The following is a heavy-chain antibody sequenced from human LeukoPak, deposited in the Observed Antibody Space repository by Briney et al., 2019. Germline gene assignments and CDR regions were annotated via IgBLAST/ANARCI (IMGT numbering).Heavy chain of an antibody. CDR3: ARGSYDSSGVDY. J-gene: IGHJ4*02. V-gene: IGHV4-39*07. Sequence: SETLSLTCTVSGGSISSSRYYWGWIRQPPGKGLEWIGSIYYSGSTYYNPSLKSRVTVSVDTSKNQFSLKLSSVTAADTAVYYCARGSYDSSGVDYWGQGTLVTVSS. CDR2: IYYSGST. CDR1: GGSISSSRYY. D-gene: IGHD3-22*01.